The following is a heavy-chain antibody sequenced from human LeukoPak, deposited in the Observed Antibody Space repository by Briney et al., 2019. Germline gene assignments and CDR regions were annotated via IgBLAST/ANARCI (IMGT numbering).Heavy chain of an antibody. CDR1: GFTFSSYW. CDR3: VSYNSANGAFDI. Sequence: GGSLRLSCAASGFTFSSYWMSWVRQAPGKGLEWVANIKQDGSEKYYVDSVKGRFTISRDNAKNSLYLQMNSLRADDTAVYYCVSYNSANGAFDIWGQGTMVTVSS. J-gene: IGHJ3*02. V-gene: IGHV3-7*01. D-gene: IGHD6-19*01. CDR2: IKQDGSEK.